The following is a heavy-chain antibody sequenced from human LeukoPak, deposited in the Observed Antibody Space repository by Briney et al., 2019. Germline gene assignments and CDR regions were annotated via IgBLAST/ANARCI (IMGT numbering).Heavy chain of an antibody. D-gene: IGHD5-12*01. J-gene: IGHJ4*02. V-gene: IGHV4-59*01. CDR2: VYHSGSI. Sequence: SETLSLTCTVSGGSISSYSWNWIRQSPGKGLEIGRVYHSGSINYNPSLKSRVTISVDTSKNQFSLNLSSATAADTAVYYCVSSYGGYVLDYWGQGTLVIVSS. CDR1: GGSISSYS. CDR3: VSSYGGYVLDY.